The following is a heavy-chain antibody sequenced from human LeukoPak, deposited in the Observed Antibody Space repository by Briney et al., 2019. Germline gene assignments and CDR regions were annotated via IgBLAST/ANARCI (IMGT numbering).Heavy chain of an antibody. CDR2: VSRSGDST. CDR3: AKRRESGIGSLYYFDY. Sequence: GRSLRLSCAASGFAFSDYSMSWVRQTPGKGLEWVSAVSRSGDSTYYTDSVKGRFTISRDNSKNTLYLQMNSLRAEDTALYYCAKRRESGIGSLYYFDYWGQGTLVTVSS. J-gene: IGHJ4*02. CDR1: GFAFSDYS. V-gene: IGHV3-23*01. D-gene: IGHD1-1*01.